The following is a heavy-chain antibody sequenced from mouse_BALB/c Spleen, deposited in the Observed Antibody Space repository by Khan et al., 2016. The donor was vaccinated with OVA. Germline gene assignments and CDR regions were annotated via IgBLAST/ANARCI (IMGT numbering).Heavy chain of an antibody. CDR1: GYAFTNYL. J-gene: IGHJ4*01. CDR2: INPGSGGT. CDR3: ARRDYAMDY. Sequence: VQLQQSGAELVRPGTSVKVSCKASGYAFTNYLIEWVKQRPGQGLEWIGVINPGSGGTNYNEKFKVKATLTADKSSSTAYMQLSSLTSDDSAVYFCARRDYAMDYWGQGTSVTVSS. V-gene: IGHV1-54*01.